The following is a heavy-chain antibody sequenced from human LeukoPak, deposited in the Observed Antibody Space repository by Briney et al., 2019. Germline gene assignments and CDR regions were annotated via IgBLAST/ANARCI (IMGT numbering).Heavy chain of an antibody. D-gene: IGHD6-13*01. Sequence: GGSLRLSCAASGFTVSSNYMSWVRQAPGKGLEWVPVIYSGGSTYYADSVKGRFTISRDNSKNTLYLQMNSLRAEDTAVYYCARAHSSSWYGWYFDLWGRGTLVTVSS. CDR3: ARAHSSSWYGWYFDL. CDR2: IYSGGST. V-gene: IGHV3-66*01. CDR1: GFTVSSNY. J-gene: IGHJ2*01.